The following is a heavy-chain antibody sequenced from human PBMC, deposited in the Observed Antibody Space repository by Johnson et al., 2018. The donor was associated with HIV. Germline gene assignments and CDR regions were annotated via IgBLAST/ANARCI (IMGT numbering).Heavy chain of an antibody. V-gene: IGHV3-66*01. CDR3: ARGYILTGYSGAFDM. Sequence: VLLVESGGGLVKPGGSLRLSCAASGFTVSRNYMNWVRQAPGKGLEWVSVICSGGRTQYADSAKGGFTISRDNSKNTVYLQMNSLRAEDTAVYYCARGYILTGYSGAFDMWGQGTMVTVSS. CDR1: GFTVSRNY. CDR2: ICSGGRT. J-gene: IGHJ3*02. D-gene: IGHD3-9*01.